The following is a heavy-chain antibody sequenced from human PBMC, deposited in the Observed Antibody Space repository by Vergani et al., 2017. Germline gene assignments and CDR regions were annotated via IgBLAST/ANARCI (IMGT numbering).Heavy chain of an antibody. D-gene: IGHD5-18*01. CDR3: ARATWIQLSCWFDP. J-gene: IGHJ5*02. Sequence: QVQLQESGPGLVKPSETLSLTCAVSGYSISSGYYWGWIRQPPGKGLEWIGSIYHSGSTYYNPSHKSRVTIAVDTSKNQFSLKLSSVTAADTAVYYCARATWIQLSCWFDPWGQGTLVTVSS. CDR1: GYSISSGYY. CDR2: IYHSGST. V-gene: IGHV4-38-2*01.